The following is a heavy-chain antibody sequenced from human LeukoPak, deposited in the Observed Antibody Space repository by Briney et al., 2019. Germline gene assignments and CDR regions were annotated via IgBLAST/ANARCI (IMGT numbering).Heavy chain of an antibody. V-gene: IGHV6-1*01. CDR2: TYYRSKWFS. D-gene: IGHD1-26*01. CDR1: GDIVSSKSAA. CDR3: ARSQTGGTFDY. Sequence: SQTLSLTCAISGDIVSSKSAAWNWIRQSRSGGLEWLGRTYYRSKWFSGYAESVKSRITINPDTSKNQFSQQLKSVTHEDTAVYYCARSQTGGTFDYWGQGALVTVSS. J-gene: IGHJ4*02.